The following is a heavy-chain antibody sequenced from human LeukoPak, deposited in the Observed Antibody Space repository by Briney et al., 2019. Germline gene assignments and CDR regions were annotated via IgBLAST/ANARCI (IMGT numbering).Heavy chain of an antibody. CDR3: AKDARYIVVVPGAANFDY. D-gene: IGHD2-2*01. CDR2: ISGSGGST. Sequence: GGSLRLSCAASGFTFSSYWMSWVRRAPGKGLEWVSVISGSGGSTFYADSVKGRFTISRDNSKNTLYLQMNSLRAEDTAVYYCAKDARYIVVVPGAANFDYWGQGTLVTVSS. CDR1: GFTFSSYW. V-gene: IGHV3-23*01. J-gene: IGHJ4*02.